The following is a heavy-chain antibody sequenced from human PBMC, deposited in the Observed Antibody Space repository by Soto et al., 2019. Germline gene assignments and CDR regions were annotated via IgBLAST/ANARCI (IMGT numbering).Heavy chain of an antibody. CDR2: ISASSGKI. D-gene: IGHD1-26*01. CDR1: GFTSGT. CDR3: TQWDGYADV. V-gene: IGHV3-23*01. J-gene: IGHJ6*02. Sequence: EVLLLESGGGLVQPGGSLRLSCAGSGFTSGTTWVRQTPGRGLEWVSGISASSGKIFYADSVRGRFTISKDKSKNTLYLQMDSLRDDDTAIYFCTQWDGYADVWGQGTTVIVSS.